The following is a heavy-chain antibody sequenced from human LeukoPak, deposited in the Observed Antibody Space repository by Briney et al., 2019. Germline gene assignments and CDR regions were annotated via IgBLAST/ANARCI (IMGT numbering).Heavy chain of an antibody. CDR2: INHSGSI. J-gene: IGHJ6*03. CDR1: GGSFSGYY. D-gene: IGHD6-13*01. Sequence: PSETLSLTCAVYGGSFSGYYWSWIRQPPGKGLEWIGEINHSGSINYNPSLKSRVTISVDTSKNQFSLKLSSVTAADTAVYYCASLSIAAAGPIYYYYYMDVWGKGTTVTVSS. V-gene: IGHV4-34*01. CDR3: ASLSIAAAGPIYYYYYMDV.